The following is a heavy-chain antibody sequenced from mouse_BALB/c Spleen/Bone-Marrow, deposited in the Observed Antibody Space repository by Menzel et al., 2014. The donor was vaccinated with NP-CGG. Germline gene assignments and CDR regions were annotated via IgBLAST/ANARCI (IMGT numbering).Heavy chain of an antibody. CDR1: GFDIKDTY. V-gene: IGHV14-3*02. CDR2: IDPANGNA. J-gene: IGHJ2*01. CDR3: AIYFYFDY. Sequence: VQLQQSGAELVKPGASVRLSCTASGFDIKDTYMHWVKQRPDQGLEWIGRIDPANGNAKHDPKFQGKAATTADTSSNXXYLQLSSLTSEDTAVYYCAIYFYFDYWGQGTTLTVSS. D-gene: IGHD2-3*01.